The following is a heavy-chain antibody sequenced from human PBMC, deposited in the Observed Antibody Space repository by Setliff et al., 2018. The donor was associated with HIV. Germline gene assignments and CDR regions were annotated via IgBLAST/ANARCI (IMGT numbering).Heavy chain of an antibody. CDR3: ARARLQGIVTAVGPRDNCLDP. CDR1: GSTFSTYD. V-gene: IGHV1-8*01. D-gene: IGHD3-9*01. J-gene: IGHJ5*02. Sequence: EASVKVSCKPSGSTFSTYDINWVRQATGQGLEWMGWMNPNSGNTGYAQKFQGRVTMTRNTSISTSYMELSSLRSDDTAVYYCARARLQGIVTAVGPRDNCLDPWGQGTRVTVSS. CDR2: MNPNSGNT.